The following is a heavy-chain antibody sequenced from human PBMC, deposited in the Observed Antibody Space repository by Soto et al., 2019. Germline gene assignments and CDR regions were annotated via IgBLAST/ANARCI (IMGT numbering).Heavy chain of an antibody. CDR3: AKDNGSGCDWLRVGDASDI. J-gene: IGHJ3*02. V-gene: IGHV3-30*18. CDR1: GFTVSSYG. CDR2: ISYDGSNK. D-gene: IGHD5-12*01. Sequence: GGSLRLSCAASGFTVSSYGMHWVRQAPGKGLEWVAVISYDGSNKYYADSVKGRLTISRDNSKNTLYLQMNSLRGEDTAVYYCAKDNGSGCDWLRVGDASDIWGQGTMVTVSS.